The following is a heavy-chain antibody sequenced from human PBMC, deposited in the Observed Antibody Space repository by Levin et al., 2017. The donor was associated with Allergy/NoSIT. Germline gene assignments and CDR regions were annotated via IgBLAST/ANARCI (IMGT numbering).Heavy chain of an antibody. CDR2: IKADGSDK. J-gene: IGHJ4*02. CDR1: GFTFSIYW. V-gene: IGHV3-7*01. D-gene: IGHD1-1*01. Sequence: QAGGSLRLSCEASGFTFSIYWMTWVRQAPGTGLEWVATIKADGSDKFYVDSVKGRFTISRDNPKNSLYLQMNSLRAEDTAVYYCARHDFMNIDSWGQGTLVTVSS. CDR3: ARHDFMNIDS.